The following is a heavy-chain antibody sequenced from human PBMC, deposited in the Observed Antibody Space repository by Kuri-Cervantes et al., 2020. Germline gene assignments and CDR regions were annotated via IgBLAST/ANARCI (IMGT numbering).Heavy chain of an antibody. J-gene: IGHJ6*02. D-gene: IGHD5-18*01. Sequence: GGSLRLSCAASGFTVSSNYVSWVRQAPGKGLEWVSVIYSGGSTYYADSVKGRFTISRDNSKNTLYLQMNSLRAEDTAVYYCAKDLKPGYSYGYYYYYYGMDVWGQGTTVTVSS. CDR2: IYSGGST. V-gene: IGHV3-66*02. CDR1: GFTVSSNY. CDR3: AKDLKPGYSYGYYYYYYGMDV.